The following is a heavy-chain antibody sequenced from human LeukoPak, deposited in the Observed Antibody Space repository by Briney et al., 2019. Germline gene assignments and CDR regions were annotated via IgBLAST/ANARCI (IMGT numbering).Heavy chain of an antibody. CDR2: IKQDGSEK. J-gene: IGHJ4*02. Sequence: GGSLRLSCAASGFSFGNYWMTWVRQAPGKGLEWVANIKQDGSEKYYVDSVKGRFTISRDNAKNSLYLQMNSLRAEDTAVYYCARDHGRAELWSDYWGQGTLVPVSS. CDR1: GFSFGNYW. D-gene: IGHD3-16*01. V-gene: IGHV3-7*04. CDR3: ARDHGRAELWSDY.